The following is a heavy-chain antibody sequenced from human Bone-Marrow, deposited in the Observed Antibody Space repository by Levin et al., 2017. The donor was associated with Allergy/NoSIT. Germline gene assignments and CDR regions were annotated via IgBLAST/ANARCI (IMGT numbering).Heavy chain of an antibody. Sequence: SVKVSCKASGGTFSSYAISWVRQAPGQGLEWMGGIIPIFGTVHYAQKFQGRATVTADKSTSTAYMDLSSLRSEDTAVYYCASGGSDYDYIWGNYRPYYFDYWGQGTLVTVSS. D-gene: IGHD3-16*02. CDR2: IIPIFGTV. J-gene: IGHJ4*02. CDR3: ASGGSDYDYIWGNYRPYYFDY. V-gene: IGHV1-69*06. CDR1: GGTFSSYA.